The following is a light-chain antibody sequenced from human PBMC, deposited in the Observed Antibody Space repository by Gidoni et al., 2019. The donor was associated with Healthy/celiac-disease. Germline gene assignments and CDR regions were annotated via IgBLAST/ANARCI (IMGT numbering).Light chain of an antibody. CDR1: QSVSSSY. Sequence: EIVLTQSPGTRSLSPGERATLSCRASQSVSSSYLAWYQQKPGQAPRLLIYGASSRATGIPDRFSGSGSGTDFTLTISRLEPEDFAVYYCQQYGSSPPMYTFXXXTKLEIK. CDR3: QQYGSSPPMYT. J-gene: IGKJ2*01. CDR2: GAS. V-gene: IGKV3-20*01.